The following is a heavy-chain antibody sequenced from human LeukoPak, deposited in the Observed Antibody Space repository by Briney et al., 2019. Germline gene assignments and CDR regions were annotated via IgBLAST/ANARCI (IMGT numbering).Heavy chain of an antibody. J-gene: IGHJ3*02. CDR2: INPNSGGT. V-gene: IGHV1-2*04. D-gene: IGHD3-10*01. CDR3: AREHDSYLLWFGESPPSGAFDI. Sequence: GASVKVSCKASGYTFTGYYMHWVRQAPGQGLEWMGWINPNSGGTNYAQKFQGWVTMTRDTSISTAYMELSRLRSDDTAVYYCAREHDSYLLWFGESPPSGAFDIWGQGTMVTVSS. CDR1: GYTFTGYY.